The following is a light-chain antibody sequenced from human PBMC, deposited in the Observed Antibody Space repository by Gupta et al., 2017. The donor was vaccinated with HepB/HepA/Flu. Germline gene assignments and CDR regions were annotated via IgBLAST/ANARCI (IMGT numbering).Light chain of an antibody. CDR3: QSYDSSLSGSAV. V-gene: IGLV1-40*01. J-gene: IGLJ7*01. CDR1: SPNIGAGYD. CDR2: GNS. Sequence: QSVLTQPPSVSGAPGQRVTLSCPGSSPNIGAGYDVHWYQQLPGTAPKLLIYGNSNRPSGVPDRFSGSKSGTSASLAITGLQAEDEADYYCQSYDSSLSGSAVFGGGTQLTVL.